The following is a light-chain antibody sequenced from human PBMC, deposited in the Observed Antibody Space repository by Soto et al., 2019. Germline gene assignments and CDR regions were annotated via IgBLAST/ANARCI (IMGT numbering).Light chain of an antibody. J-gene: IGKJ5*01. CDR1: QSVSSN. Sequence: EIVMTQSPATLSVSPGERATLSCRASQSVSSNLAWYQQKPGQAPRLLIYGASTRATGIPARFSDSGSGTEFTLTISSLQSEDFAVSCCQKYNDWPPITFGRGTRLEIK. V-gene: IGKV3D-15*01. CDR2: GAS. CDR3: QKYNDWPPIT.